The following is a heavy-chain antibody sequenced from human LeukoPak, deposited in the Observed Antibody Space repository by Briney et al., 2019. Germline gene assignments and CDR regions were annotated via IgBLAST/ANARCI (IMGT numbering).Heavy chain of an antibody. CDR1: GFTFSSSA. V-gene: IGHV3-23*01. CDR2: ISNNGGYT. J-gene: IGHJ6*02. CDR3: AREGHQGRDYYYYGMDV. Sequence: GGSLRLSCAASGFTFSSSAISWVRQAPGKGLEWVSAISNNGGYTYYADSVQGRFTISRDNSKSTLCLQMSSLRAEDTAVYYCAREGHQGRDYYYYGMDVWGQGTTVTVSS. D-gene: IGHD2-2*01.